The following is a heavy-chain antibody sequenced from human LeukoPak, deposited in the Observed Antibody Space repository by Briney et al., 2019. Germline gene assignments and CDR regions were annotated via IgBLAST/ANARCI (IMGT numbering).Heavy chain of an antibody. V-gene: IGHV4-4*02. D-gene: IGHD2-2*01. CDR3: ARVGIVAVPAAMEKYYYYGMDV. CDR2: IYHSGST. Sequence: SETLSLTCAVSGGSISSSNWWSWVRQPPGKGLEWIGEIYHSGSTNYNPSLKSRVTISVDKSKNQLSLKLSSVTAADTAVYYCARVGIVAVPAAMEKYYYYGMDVWGQGTTVTVSS. J-gene: IGHJ6*02. CDR1: GGSISSSNW.